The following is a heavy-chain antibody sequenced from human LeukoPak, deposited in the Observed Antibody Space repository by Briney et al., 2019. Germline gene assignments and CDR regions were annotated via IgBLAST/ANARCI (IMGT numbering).Heavy chain of an antibody. V-gene: IGHV3-7*05. J-gene: IGHJ4*02. CDR2: INQDGSEK. D-gene: IGHD3-3*01. CDR3: ARSDFWSGYHRGYFDY. Sequence: GGSLRLSCAVSRFTFSNYWMSWVRRAPGKGLEWVANINQDGSEKYYVDSVKGRFSISRDNAKNALYLQMNSLRAEDTAVYYCARSDFWSGYHRGYFDYWGQGTLVTVSS. CDR1: RFTFSNYW.